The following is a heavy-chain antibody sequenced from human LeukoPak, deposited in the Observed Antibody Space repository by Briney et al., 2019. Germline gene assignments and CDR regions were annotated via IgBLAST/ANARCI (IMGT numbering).Heavy chain of an antibody. Sequence: ASVKVSCKASGYTFTSYGISWVRQAPGQGLEWMGWISAYNGNTNYAQKLQGRVTMTTDTSTSTAYMELRSLRSDDTAVYYCAREDYYDSSGYYGVRGAFDIWGQGTIVTASS. CDR2: ISAYNGNT. V-gene: IGHV1-18*01. J-gene: IGHJ3*02. CDR1: GYTFTSYG. CDR3: AREDYYDSSGYYGVRGAFDI. D-gene: IGHD3-22*01.